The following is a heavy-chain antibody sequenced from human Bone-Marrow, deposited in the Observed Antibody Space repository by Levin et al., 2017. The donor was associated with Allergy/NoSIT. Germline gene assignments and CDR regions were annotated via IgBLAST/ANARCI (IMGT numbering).Heavy chain of an antibody. D-gene: IGHD6-13*01. V-gene: IGHV4-61*08. CDR1: GGSVTSGDYY. J-gene: IGHJ4*02. Sequence: SETLSLTCSVSGGSVTSGDYYWSWIRKPPGKGLEWIGFIHSSGSTNYIPSLKSRVTMSHDTSKNQLSLSLTSVTAADTAIYYCARVAAAGGTRLFDYWGQGTLVTVSS. CDR2: IHSSGST. CDR3: ARVAAAGGTRLFDY.